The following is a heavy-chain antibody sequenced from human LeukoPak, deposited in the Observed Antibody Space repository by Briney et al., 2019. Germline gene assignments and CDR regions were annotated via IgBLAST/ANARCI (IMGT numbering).Heavy chain of an antibody. D-gene: IGHD4-11*01. CDR1: VYTFTIYD. V-gene: IGHV1-8*01. J-gene: IGHJ4*02. CDR2: MNPNSGNT. CDR3: ARGRVNYGY. Sequence: ASVTVSFKASVYTFTIYDINWVRQATGQGLEWMGWMNPNSGNTGYAQKFQGRVTMTRNTSISTAYMELSSLRSEDTAVYCCARGRVNYGYWGQGTLVTVSS.